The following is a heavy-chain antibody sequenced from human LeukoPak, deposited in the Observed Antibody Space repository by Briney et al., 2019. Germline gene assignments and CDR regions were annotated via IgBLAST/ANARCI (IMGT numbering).Heavy chain of an antibody. CDR3: ARDPYNGGYGDSYYYYMDV. Sequence: ASVKVSCKASGYTFTSYYMHWVRQAPGQGLEWMGIINPSGGSTSYAQKFQGRVTMTRDMSTSTVYMELSSLRSEDTAIYYCARDPYNGGYGDSYYYYMDVWGKGTTVTISS. CDR2: INPSGGST. D-gene: IGHD1-26*01. CDR1: GYTFTSYY. V-gene: IGHV1-46*01. J-gene: IGHJ6*03.